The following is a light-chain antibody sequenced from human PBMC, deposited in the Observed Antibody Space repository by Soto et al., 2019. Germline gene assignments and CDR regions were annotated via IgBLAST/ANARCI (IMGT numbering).Light chain of an antibody. CDR1: RSNIGRNF. J-gene: IGLJ3*02. V-gene: IGLV1-47*01. CDR3: AAWDDTLDAPV. Sequence: QSVLTQSPSASGTPGQRVTISCSGSRSNIGRNFAYWYQHVPGTAPRLLIQRNNERPSGVPDRFSGSNSGTSVSLAISGLRSDDEATYYCAAWDDTLDAPVFGRGPQQTVL. CDR2: RNN.